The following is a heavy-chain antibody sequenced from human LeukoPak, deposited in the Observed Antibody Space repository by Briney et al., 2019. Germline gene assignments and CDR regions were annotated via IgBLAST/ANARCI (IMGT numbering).Heavy chain of an antibody. J-gene: IGHJ4*02. CDR2: IYYSGST. D-gene: IGHD4-17*01. Sequence: SETLSLTCTVSGGSISSGGYYWSWIRQHPGKGLEWIGYIYYSGSTYYNPSLKSRVTISVDTSKNQFSLKLSSVTAADTAVYYCARVGSVTTVTTTSYYFDYWGQGTLVTVSS. CDR3: ARVGSVTTVTTTSYYFDY. V-gene: IGHV4-31*03. CDR1: GGSISSGGYY.